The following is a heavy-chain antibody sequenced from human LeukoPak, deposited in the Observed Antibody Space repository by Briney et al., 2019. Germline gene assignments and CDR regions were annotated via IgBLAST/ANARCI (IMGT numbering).Heavy chain of an antibody. CDR3: AKSIGATYYYYMAV. J-gene: IGHJ6*03. Sequence: GGSLRLSCAASCFTFSSYSMDWVRQAPGNGLEWVSGISWNGGIVAYADSVKGRFTISRDNAKNSLYLQMNSLRPEDMALYYCAKSIGATYYYYMAVWGKWTTATVSS. D-gene: IGHD2/OR15-2a*01. CDR1: CFTFSSYS. CDR2: ISWNGGIV. V-gene: IGHV3-9*03.